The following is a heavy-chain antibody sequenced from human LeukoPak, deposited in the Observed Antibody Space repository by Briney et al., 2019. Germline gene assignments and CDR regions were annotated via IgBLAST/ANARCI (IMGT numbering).Heavy chain of an antibody. Sequence: SETLSLTCTVSGGSINSYYWSWIRQPPGKGLEWIGYIYYSGSTNYNPSLKSRVTISVHTSKNQFSLKLSSVTAADTAVYYCARVGSYYRGWFDPWGQGTLVTVSS. CDR1: GGSINSYY. D-gene: IGHD1-26*01. CDR2: IYYSGST. CDR3: ARVGSYYRGWFDP. V-gene: IGHV4-59*01. J-gene: IGHJ5*02.